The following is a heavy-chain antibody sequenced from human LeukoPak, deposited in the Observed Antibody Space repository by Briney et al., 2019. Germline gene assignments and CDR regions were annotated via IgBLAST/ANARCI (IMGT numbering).Heavy chain of an antibody. D-gene: IGHD3-10*01. CDR1: GFTFSSYG. Sequence: PGRSLRLSCAASGFTFSSYGMHWVRQAPGKGLEWVAVIWYDGSDKYYADSVKGRFTISRDNSKNTLSLQMNSLRPEDTAMYYCARGVSYGSGSYYTHYWGQGTLVTVSS. CDR3: ARGVSYGSGSYYTHY. CDR2: IWYDGSDK. J-gene: IGHJ4*02. V-gene: IGHV3-33*01.